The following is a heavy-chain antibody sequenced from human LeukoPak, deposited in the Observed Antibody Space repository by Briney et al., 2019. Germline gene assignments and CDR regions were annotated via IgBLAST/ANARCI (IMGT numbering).Heavy chain of an antibody. CDR1: GYSISTGYH. V-gene: IGHV4-38-2*01. D-gene: IGHD2-15*01. J-gene: IGHJ4*02. Sequence: SSETLSLTCAVSGYSISTGYHWGWIRPPPGKGLDWIGSVSHSGSTYYNSSLKSRVTMSIDTSKNHVSLKLSSVTATDTAVYYCATTAGDYCGSGTCYSGVEYWGQGTLVTVSS. CDR2: VSHSGST. CDR3: ATTAGDYCGSGTCYSGVEY.